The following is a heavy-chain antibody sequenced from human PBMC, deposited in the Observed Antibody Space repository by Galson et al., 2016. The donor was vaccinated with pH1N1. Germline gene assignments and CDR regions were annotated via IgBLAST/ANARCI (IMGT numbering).Heavy chain of an antibody. J-gene: IGHJ4*02. Sequence: SLRLSCAASGFAFDDFATHWVRHVPGKGLEWVSGISWNSNSIGYADSVKGRFTISRVSAKKSLFLQMNSLRVEDTALYYCAKGAGRYYFGSGSFNYWGQGTQVTVSS. CDR3: AKGAGRYYFGSGSFNY. CDR2: ISWNSNSI. D-gene: IGHD3-10*01. V-gene: IGHV3-9*01. CDR1: GFAFDDFA.